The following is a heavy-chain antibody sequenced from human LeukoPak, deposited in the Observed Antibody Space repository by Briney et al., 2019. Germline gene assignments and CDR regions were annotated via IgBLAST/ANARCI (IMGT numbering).Heavy chain of an antibody. D-gene: IGHD5-18*01. CDR1: VFTFSSYS. CDR2: ISSGSKYI. J-gene: IGHJ4*02. Sequence: GGSLRLSCAASVFTFSSYSMNWVRQAPGKGLEWVSSISSGSKYIYNADSVKGRFTISRDNAKNSLYLQMNSLRAEDTAVYYCARALSYSSGSMDFWGQGTLVIVSS. CDR3: ARALSYSSGSMDF. V-gene: IGHV3-21*01.